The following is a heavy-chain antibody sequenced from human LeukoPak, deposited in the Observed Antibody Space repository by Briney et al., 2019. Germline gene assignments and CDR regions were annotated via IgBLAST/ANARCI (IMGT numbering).Heavy chain of an antibody. CDR3: ARVPSSTRYYGMDV. D-gene: IGHD2-2*01. CDR1: GYTFTSYD. CDR2: MNPNSGNT. V-gene: IGHV1-8*01. J-gene: IGHJ6*02. Sequence: ASVKVSCKASGYTFTSYDITWVRQATGQGLEWMGWMNPNSGNTGYAQKFQGRVTMTRNTSISTAYMELSSLRSEDTAVYYCARVPSSTRYYGMDVWGQGTTVTVSS.